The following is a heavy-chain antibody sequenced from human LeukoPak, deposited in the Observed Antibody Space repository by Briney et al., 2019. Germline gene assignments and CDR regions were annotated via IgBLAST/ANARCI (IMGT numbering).Heavy chain of an antibody. J-gene: IGHJ4*02. V-gene: IGHV3-30-3*01. D-gene: IGHD5-18*01. CDR3: ARDGIQLWLVPHYFDY. Sequence: GGSLRLSCAASGFTFSSYAMHWVRQAPGKGLEWVAVISYDGSNKYYADSVKGRFTISRDNSKNTLYLQMNSLRAEDTAVYYCARDGIQLWLVPHYFDYWGQGTLVTVSS. CDR2: ISYDGSNK. CDR1: GFTFSSYA.